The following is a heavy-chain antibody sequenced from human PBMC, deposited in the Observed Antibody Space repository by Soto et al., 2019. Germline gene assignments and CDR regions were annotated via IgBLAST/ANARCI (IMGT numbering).Heavy chain of an antibody. J-gene: IGHJ4*02. CDR2: IKSKTDGGTT. V-gene: IGHV3-15*01. CDR3: TTSPTPYWGI. D-gene: IGHD7-27*01. CDR1: GFTFSNAW. Sequence: GGSLRLSCAASGFTFSNAWMSWVRQAPGKGLEWVARIKSKTDGGTTDYAAPVKGRFTISRDDSKNTLYLQMNSLKTEDTAVYYCTTSPTPYWGIWGQGTLVTVSS.